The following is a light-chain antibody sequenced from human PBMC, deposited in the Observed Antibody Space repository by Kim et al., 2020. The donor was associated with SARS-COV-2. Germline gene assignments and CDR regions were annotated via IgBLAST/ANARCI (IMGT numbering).Light chain of an antibody. CDR2: GAS. J-gene: IGKJ2*01. CDR1: QSVTSNS. Sequence: SLSPGQSAPHSRRATQSVTSNSLAWYQQKPGQAPRLLICGASSRATGIPDRFSGSWSGRDFSLIIRRLEPEDFAVYYCQQYVGSPTFGQGTKLELK. CDR3: QQYVGSPT. V-gene: IGKV3-20*01.